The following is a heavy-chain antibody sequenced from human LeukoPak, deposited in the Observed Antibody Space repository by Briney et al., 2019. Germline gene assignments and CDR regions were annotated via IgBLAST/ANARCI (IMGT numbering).Heavy chain of an antibody. CDR1: GFTFSSYW. Sequence: GSLRLSCAASGFTFSSYWMSWIRQPPGKGLEWIGEINHSGSTNYNPSLKSRVTISVDTSKNQFSLKLSSVTAADTAVYYCARGPPGMVRGVMPHWGQGTLVTVSS. D-gene: IGHD3-10*01. CDR3: ARGPPGMVRGVMPH. J-gene: IGHJ4*02. CDR2: INHSGST. V-gene: IGHV4-34*01.